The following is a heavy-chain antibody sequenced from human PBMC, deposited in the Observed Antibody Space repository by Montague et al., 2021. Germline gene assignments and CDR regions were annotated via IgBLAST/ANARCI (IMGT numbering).Heavy chain of an antibody. CDR2: INGDGGST. CDR1: GFTFNSHS. Sequence: SLILSCAASGFTFNSHSMPWVRQAPVKGLVWVSTINGDGGSTYYXDSVKGRFTISRDNSKSTLFLQMNSLRAEDTAVYYCGKWIEGAQAYLDYWGQGTLVTVSS. J-gene: IGHJ4*02. CDR3: GKWIEGAQAYLDY. D-gene: IGHD2-2*03. V-gene: IGHV3-23*01.